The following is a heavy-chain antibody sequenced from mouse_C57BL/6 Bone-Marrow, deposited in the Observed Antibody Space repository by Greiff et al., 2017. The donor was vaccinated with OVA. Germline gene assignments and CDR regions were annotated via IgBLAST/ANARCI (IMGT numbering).Heavy chain of an antibody. Sequence: EVNVVESGGGLVQPGESLKLSCESNEYEFPSHDMSWVRKTPEKRLELVAAINSDGGSTYYPDTMERRFIISRDNTKKTLYLQMSSLRSEDTALYYCARQVTTSYWYFDVWGTGTTVTVSS. V-gene: IGHV5-2*01. CDR3: ARQVTTSYWYFDV. D-gene: IGHD2-1*01. CDR1: EYEFPSHD. J-gene: IGHJ1*03. CDR2: INSDGGST.